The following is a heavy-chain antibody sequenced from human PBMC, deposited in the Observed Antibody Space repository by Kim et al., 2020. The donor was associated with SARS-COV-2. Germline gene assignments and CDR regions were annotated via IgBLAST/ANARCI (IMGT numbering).Heavy chain of an antibody. D-gene: IGHD5-12*01. Sequence: NYAQKFQGRVTITADESTSTAYMELSSLRSEDTAVYYCARDGGDIVAFDYWGQGTLVTVSS. J-gene: IGHJ4*02. CDR3: ARDGGDIVAFDY. V-gene: IGHV1-69*01.